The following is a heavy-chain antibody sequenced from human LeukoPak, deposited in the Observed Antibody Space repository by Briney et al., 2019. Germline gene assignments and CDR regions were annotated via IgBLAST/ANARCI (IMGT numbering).Heavy chain of an antibody. CDR1: GVSFSSYG. D-gene: IGHD3-3*01. V-gene: IGHV3-23*01. CDR3: ASPAPRRFLEWFWGY. CDR2: ISGLSGGT. Sequence: PGGALRLSCAPSGVSFSSYGMSWGRQAPGEGGERGSSISGLSGGTYYADSVKGGFTISRDNSKNTLCMQMNSLRAEERGVYYCASPAPRRFLEWFWGYWGQGTLVPVSS. J-gene: IGHJ4*02.